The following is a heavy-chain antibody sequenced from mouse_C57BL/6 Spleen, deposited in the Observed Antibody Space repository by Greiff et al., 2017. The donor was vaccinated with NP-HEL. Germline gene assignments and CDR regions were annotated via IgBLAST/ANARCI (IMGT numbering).Heavy chain of an antibody. CDR2: ISDGGSYT. J-gene: IGHJ3*01. CDR1: GFTFSSYA. D-gene: IGHD3-2*02. CDR3: ASPDSSGYGAWFAY. Sequence: EVKLMESGGGLVKPGGSLKLSCAASGFTFSSYAMSWVRQTPEKRLEWVATISDGGSYTYYPDNVKGRFTISRDNAKNNLYLQMSHLKSEDTAMYYCASPDSSGYGAWFAYWGQGTLVTVSA. V-gene: IGHV5-4*03.